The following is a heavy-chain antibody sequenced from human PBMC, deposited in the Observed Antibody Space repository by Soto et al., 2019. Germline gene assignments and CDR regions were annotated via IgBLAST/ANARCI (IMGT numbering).Heavy chain of an antibody. CDR2: MNPNSGNT. D-gene: IGHD6-13*01. J-gene: IGHJ4*02. CDR1: GYTFTSYD. CDR3: ASAAAGVSQFDY. V-gene: IGHV1-8*01. Sequence: QVQLVQSGAEVKKPGASVKVSCKASGYTFTSYDINWVRQATGQGLEWMGWMNPNSGNTGYAQKCQGRVTMTRNTSISAADMGLGSLRSEDTAVYSCASAAAGVSQFDYRGQGTLVTVSS.